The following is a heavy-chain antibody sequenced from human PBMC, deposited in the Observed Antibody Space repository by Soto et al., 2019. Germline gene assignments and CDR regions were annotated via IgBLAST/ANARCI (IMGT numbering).Heavy chain of an antibody. V-gene: IGHV5-51*01. CDR3: ARSTPRARGGYFDY. CDR2: IYPGDSDT. Sequence: EVQLVQSGAEVKKPGESLKISCKGSGYSFTSHWIGWVRQMPGKGLEWMGIIYPGDSDTRYSPSFQGQVTISADQSISTTYLQRNSLKASDTAMYYCARSTPRARGGYFDYWGQGILVTVSS. D-gene: IGHD2-15*01. CDR1: GYSFTSHW. J-gene: IGHJ4*02.